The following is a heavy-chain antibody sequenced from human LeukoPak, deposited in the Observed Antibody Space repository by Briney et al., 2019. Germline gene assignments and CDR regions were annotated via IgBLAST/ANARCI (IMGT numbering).Heavy chain of an antibody. CDR2: INHSGST. J-gene: IGHJ6*02. D-gene: IGHD5-24*01. CDR3: ARKKGGKDGYKYPRSEDYGMDV. CDR1: GGSISSGSYY. V-gene: IGHV4-39*07. Sequence: SQTLSLTCTVSGGSISSGSYYWSWIRQPPGKGLEWIGEINHSGSTNYNPSLKSRVTISVDTSKNQFSLKLSSATAADTAVYYCARKKGGKDGYKYPRSEDYGMDVWGQGTTVTVSS.